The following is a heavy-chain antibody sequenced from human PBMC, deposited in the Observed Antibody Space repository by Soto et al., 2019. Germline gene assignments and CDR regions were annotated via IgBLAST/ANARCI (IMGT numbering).Heavy chain of an antibody. J-gene: IGHJ6*02. Sequence: ASVKVSCKASGYAFTDYYVHWLRQAPGPGLEWVGWINPNSGDTKYAQKFQARVTLTRDTSITTAYMELTSLDSDDTAVYYCARERITPTDTGDFYHYGLDVWGQGTTVTVSS. CDR3: ARERITPTDTGDFYHYGLDV. CDR1: GYAFTDYY. D-gene: IGHD6-13*01. CDR2: INPNSGDT. V-gene: IGHV1-2*02.